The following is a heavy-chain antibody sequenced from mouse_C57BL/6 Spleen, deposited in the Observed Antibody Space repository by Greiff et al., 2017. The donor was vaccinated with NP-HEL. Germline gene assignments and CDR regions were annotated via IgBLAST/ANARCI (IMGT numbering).Heavy chain of an antibody. CDR3: ARNDGYVAMDY. J-gene: IGHJ4*01. V-gene: IGHV1-64*01. CDR2: IHPNSGST. CDR1: GYTFTSYW. D-gene: IGHD2-3*01. Sequence: QVLLQQPGAELVKPGASVKLSCKASGYTFTSYWMHWVKQRPGQGLEWIGMIHPNSGSTNYNEKFKSKATLTVDKSSSTAYMQLSSLTSEDSAVYYCARNDGYVAMDYWGQGTSVTVSS.